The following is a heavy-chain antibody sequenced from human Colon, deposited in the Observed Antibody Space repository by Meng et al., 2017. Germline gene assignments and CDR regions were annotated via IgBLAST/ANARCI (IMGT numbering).Heavy chain of an antibody. CDR2: ISNDGSWQ. D-gene: IGHD3-22*01. CDR1: GFTLSSNP. CDR3: AREFHSSGHAGTFDV. J-gene: IGHJ3*01. V-gene: IGHV3-30*04. Sequence: GESLKISCAASGFTLSSNPMHWVRQTPGKGLEWVSVISNDGSWQNYADSMKGRFTISRDNAKNTLYLQMNSLRTEDTALYHCAREFHSSGHAGTFDVLGQGRLVTVSS.